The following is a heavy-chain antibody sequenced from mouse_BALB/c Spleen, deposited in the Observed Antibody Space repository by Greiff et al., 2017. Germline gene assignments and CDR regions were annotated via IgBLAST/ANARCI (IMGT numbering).Heavy chain of an antibody. CDR1: GFTFSSFG. J-gene: IGHJ4*01. CDR3: ARCISYAMDY. Sequence: EVMLVESGGGLVQPGGSRKLSCAASGFTFSSFGMHWVRQAPEKGLEWVAYISSGSSTIYYADTVKGRFTISRDNPKNTLFLQMTSLRSEDAAMYYCARCISYAMDYWGQGTSVTVSA. CDR2: ISSGSSTI. V-gene: IGHV5-17*02.